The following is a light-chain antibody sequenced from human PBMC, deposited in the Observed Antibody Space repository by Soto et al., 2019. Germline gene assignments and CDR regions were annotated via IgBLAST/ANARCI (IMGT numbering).Light chain of an antibody. CDR2: DVS. J-gene: IGLJ1*01. CDR3: CSYAGSYTFDV. CDR1: RSDVGGYNY. Sequence: QSALTQPRSVSGSPGQSVTISCTGTRSDVGGYNYVSWYQQHPGKAPKLMIYDVSKRPSGVPDRFSGSKSGNTASLTISGLQAEDEADYYCCSYAGSYTFDVFGTGTKLTVL. V-gene: IGLV2-11*01.